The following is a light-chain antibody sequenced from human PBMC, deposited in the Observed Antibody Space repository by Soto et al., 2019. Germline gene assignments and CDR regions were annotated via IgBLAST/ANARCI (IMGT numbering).Light chain of an antibody. V-gene: IGKV3-20*01. CDR2: GAS. CDR1: QSVSSSY. CDR3: QQYHNWPPQYT. J-gene: IGKJ2*01. Sequence: EIVLTQSPGTLSLSPGERATLSCRASQSVSSSYLAWYQQKPGQAPRPLIYGASSRATGIPDRFSGSGSGTDFTLTISRLEPEDFAVYYCQQYHNWPPQYTFGQGTKLQIK.